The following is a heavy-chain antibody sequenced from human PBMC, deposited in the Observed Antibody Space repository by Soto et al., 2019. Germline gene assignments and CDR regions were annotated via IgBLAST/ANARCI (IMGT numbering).Heavy chain of an antibody. V-gene: IGHV4-30-4*01. CDR2: ICCSGST. J-gene: IGHJ4*02. CDR3: ARIPRGSRKHVSV. D-gene: IGHD6-13*01. Sequence: QVQLQESCPGLVKPSQTLSLTCTVSGGSISSGDYFWSWIRQPPGKGLEWIGYICCSGSTYYNPARRSRATISEDTSKNQFSLKLTSVTVGDTAVYYCARIPRGSRKHVSVWGQGSLVSVNS. CDR1: GGSISSGDYF.